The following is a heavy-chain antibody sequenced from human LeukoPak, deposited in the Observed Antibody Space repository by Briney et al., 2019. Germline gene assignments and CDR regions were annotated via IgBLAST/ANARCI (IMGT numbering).Heavy chain of an antibody. D-gene: IGHD6-13*01. CDR2: ISWNSGSI. J-gene: IGHJ5*01. Sequence: GGSLRLSCAASGFTFDDYAMHWVRQAPGKGLEWVSGISWNSGSIGYADSVKGRFTISRDNAKNSLYLQMNSLRAEDTALYYCAKDRFGSSSWYDCWGQGTLVTVSS. CDR1: GFTFDDYA. CDR3: AKDRFGSSSWYDC. V-gene: IGHV3-9*01.